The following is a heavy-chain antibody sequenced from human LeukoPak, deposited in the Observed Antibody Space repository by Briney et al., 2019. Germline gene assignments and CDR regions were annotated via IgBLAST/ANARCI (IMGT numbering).Heavy chain of an antibody. CDR1: GFPFVAYA. CDR2: ISSDTSNK. CDR3: ARLAAASPGY. V-gene: IGHV3-30*10. Sequence: GGSLRLSCATSGFPFVAYALHWVRQAPGKGLEWVAVISSDTSNKYYMDSVKGRFTISRDNSKNTLYLQMDSLRPEDTADYCCARLAAASPGYWGQGTLVTVSS. D-gene: IGHD3-16*01. J-gene: IGHJ4*02.